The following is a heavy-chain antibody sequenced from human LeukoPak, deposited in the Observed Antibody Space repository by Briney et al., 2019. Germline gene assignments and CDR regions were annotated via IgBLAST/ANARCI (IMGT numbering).Heavy chain of an antibody. CDR1: AFTFSDPY. CDR3: ARVKVGGYYYMDV. J-gene: IGHJ6*03. D-gene: IGHD2-15*01. CDR2: TRNKANRYTT. V-gene: IGHV3-72*01. Sequence: PRRSLRLSCAASAFTFSDPYIDCGRQAPGEGLEWGVRTRNKANRYTTEYAESVKGRITISRDDSKKSLYLQMNSLKTEDTAVYYCARVKVGGYYYMDVWGKGTTVTVSS.